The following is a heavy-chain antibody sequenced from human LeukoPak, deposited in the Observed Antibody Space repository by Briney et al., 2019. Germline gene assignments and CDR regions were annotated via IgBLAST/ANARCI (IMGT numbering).Heavy chain of an antibody. J-gene: IGHJ4*02. CDR1: GGSFSGYY. CDR3: ARHGSWSLVFFDY. V-gene: IGHV4-34*01. CDR2: INHSGST. D-gene: IGHD6-13*01. Sequence: SSETLSLTCAVYGGSFSGYYWSWIRQPPGKGLEWIGEINHSGSTNYNPSLKSRVTISVDTSKNQFSLKLSSVTAADTAVYYCARHGSWSLVFFDYWGQGTLVTVSS.